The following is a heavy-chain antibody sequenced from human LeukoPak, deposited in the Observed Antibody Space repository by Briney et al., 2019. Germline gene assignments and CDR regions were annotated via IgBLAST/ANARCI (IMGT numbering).Heavy chain of an antibody. J-gene: IGHJ4*02. D-gene: IGHD4-17*01. V-gene: IGHV1-69*06. CDR1: GGTFSSYA. CDR2: IIPIFGTA. Sequence: ASVEVSCKASGGTFSSYAISWVRQAPGQGLEWMGRIIPIFGTANYAQKFQGRVTITADKSTSTAYMELSSLRSEDTAVYYCARDRPVTTGGGFDYWGQGTLVTVSS. CDR3: ARDRPVTTGGGFDY.